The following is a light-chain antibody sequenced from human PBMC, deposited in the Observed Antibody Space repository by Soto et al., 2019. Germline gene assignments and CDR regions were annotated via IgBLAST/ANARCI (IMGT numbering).Light chain of an antibody. J-gene: IGKJ1*01. CDR1: QGISNY. Sequence: DIQMTQSPSSLSASVGDRVTITCRASQGISNYLAWYQQKPGKVPKLLIYAASTLQSGVPSRYSGSGSGTDFTLTISRLQSEGVETYYCQKYNSAPRTFGQGTKV. V-gene: IGKV1-27*01. CDR2: AAS. CDR3: QKYNSAPRT.